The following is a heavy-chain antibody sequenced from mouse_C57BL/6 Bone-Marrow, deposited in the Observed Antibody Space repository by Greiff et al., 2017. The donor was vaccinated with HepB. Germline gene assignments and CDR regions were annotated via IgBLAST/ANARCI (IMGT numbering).Heavy chain of an antibody. CDR1: GYTFTDYY. J-gene: IGHJ2*01. D-gene: IGHD1-1*01. CDR3: ARHYGSSYGDY. Sequence: VKLMESGPELVKPGASVKISCKASGYTFTDYYINWVKQRPGQGLEWIGWIFPGSGSTYYNEKFKGKATLTVDKSSSTAYMLLSSLTSEDSAVYFCARHYGSSYGDYWGQGTTLTVSS. V-gene: IGHV1-75*01. CDR2: IFPGSGST.